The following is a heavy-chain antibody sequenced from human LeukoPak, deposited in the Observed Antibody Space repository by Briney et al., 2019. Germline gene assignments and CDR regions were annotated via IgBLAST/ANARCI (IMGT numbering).Heavy chain of an antibody. D-gene: IGHD6-13*01. CDR3: ARAGYSSSWYRAYYFDY. V-gene: IGHV3-30*14. Sequence: GGSLRLSCAASGFTFSSYALHWVRQAPGKGLEWVAVISSDGSNKYYADSVKGRFTISRDNSKNTLYLQMNSLRAEDTAVYYCARAGYSSSWYRAYYFDYWGQGTLVTVSS. CDR2: ISSDGSNK. J-gene: IGHJ4*02. CDR1: GFTFSSYA.